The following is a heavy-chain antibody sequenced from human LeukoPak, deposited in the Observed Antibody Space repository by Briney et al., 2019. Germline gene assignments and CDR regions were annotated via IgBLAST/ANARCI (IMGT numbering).Heavy chain of an antibody. V-gene: IGHV3-30-3*01. CDR1: GFTFSSYA. CDR2: ISYDGSNK. D-gene: IGHD6-19*01. Sequence: PGGSLRLSCAASGFTFSSYAMHWVRQAPGKGLEWVAVISYDGSNKYYADTVKGRFTISRDNSKNTLYLQMNSLRAEDTAVYYCAKDRRPGIAVAGTFDYWGQGTLVTVSS. J-gene: IGHJ4*02. CDR3: AKDRRPGIAVAGTFDY.